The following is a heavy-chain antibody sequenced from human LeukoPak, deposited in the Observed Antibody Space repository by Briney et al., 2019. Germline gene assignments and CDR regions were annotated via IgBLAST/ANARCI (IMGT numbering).Heavy chain of an antibody. J-gene: IGHJ4*02. CDR3: ARLRVAGLFDS. D-gene: IGHD6-19*01. CDR2: IHYRGST. Sequence: ASETLSLTCTVSGGSVSSSTYYWAWIRQPPGKGLEWIGSIHYRGSTYYNPSLKSRLIISVDTSKNQFSLKLSSVTAADTAVYYCARLRVAGLFDSWGQGTLVTVSS. CDR1: GGSVSSSTYY. V-gene: IGHV4-39*01.